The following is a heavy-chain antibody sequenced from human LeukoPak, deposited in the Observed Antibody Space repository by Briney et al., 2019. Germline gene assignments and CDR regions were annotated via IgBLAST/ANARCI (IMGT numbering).Heavy chain of an antibody. CDR2: PSGSGGST. CDR1: EFSLRNKY. V-gene: IGHV3-23*01. J-gene: IGHJ5*02. D-gene: IGHD3-10*01. Sequence: PGGSLTLSCAASEFSLRNKYMTWVRQAPGKGLEWVSAPSGSGGSTYYADSVKGRFTISRDNSKNTLYLQMNSLRAEDTAVYYCAKNPSNKGVDWFDPWGQGTLVTVSS. CDR3: AKNPSNKGVDWFDP.